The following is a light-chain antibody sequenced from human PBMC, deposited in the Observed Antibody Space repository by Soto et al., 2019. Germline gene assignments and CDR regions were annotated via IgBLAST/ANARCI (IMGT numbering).Light chain of an antibody. J-gene: IGLJ2*01. CDR2: EVS. CDR1: SSDVGGYNY. Sequence: QSALTQPASVSGSPGQSITISCTGTSSDVGGYNYVSWYQHHPAKAPKLMIYEVSNRPSGVSDRFSGSKSGNTASLTISGLQAEDEADYYCSSYTSSISRLFGGGTKVTVL. CDR3: SSYTSSISRL. V-gene: IGLV2-14*01.